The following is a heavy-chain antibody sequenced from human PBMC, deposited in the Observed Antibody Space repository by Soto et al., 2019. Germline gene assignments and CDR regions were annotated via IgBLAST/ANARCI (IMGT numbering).Heavy chain of an antibody. Sequence: QVQLQESGPGLVQPSGTLSLNCAVSGDSINNSHWWSWVRQTPGKGLEWIGETYHSGTTNYNPSLKTRVTISIDKSKNQFSLKMNSVTAADTAVYYCAREVNSSPARGPNWFDPWCPGTLVNVSS. CDR2: TYHSGTT. CDR3: AREVNSSPARGPNWFDP. CDR1: GDSINNSHW. J-gene: IGHJ5*02. V-gene: IGHV4-4*02. D-gene: IGHD6-13*01.